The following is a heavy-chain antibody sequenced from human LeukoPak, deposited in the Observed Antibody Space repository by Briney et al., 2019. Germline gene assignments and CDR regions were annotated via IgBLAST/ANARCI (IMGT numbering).Heavy chain of an antibody. Sequence: SETLSLTCTVSGGSLTSYYWSWIRQPPGKGLEWIGYIHYSGNTNYNPSLKSRVTISGDTSKNQFSLKLTSVTAADTAVYYCARGGRDGYRVSWFDPWGQGTLVTVSS. CDR3: ARGGRDGYRVSWFDP. V-gene: IGHV4-59*01. D-gene: IGHD5-24*01. J-gene: IGHJ5*02. CDR2: IHYSGNT. CDR1: GGSLTSYY.